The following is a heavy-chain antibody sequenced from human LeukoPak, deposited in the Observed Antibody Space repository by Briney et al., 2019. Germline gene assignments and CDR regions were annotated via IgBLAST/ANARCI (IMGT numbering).Heavy chain of an antibody. J-gene: IGHJ4*02. Sequence: GASVKVSCKASGYTFTSYGISWVRQAPGQGLEWMGWISAYNGNTNYAQKLQGRVTMTTDTSTSTAYMELRSLRSEDTAVYYCATHRKYSYGSPFDYWGQGTLVTVSS. CDR3: ATHRKYSYGSPFDY. D-gene: IGHD5-18*01. CDR1: GYTFTSYG. V-gene: IGHV1-18*01. CDR2: ISAYNGNT.